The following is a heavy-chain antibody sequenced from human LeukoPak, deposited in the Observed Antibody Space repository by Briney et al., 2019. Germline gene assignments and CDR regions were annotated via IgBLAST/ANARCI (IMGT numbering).Heavy chain of an antibody. CDR2: ISGSGDST. J-gene: IGHJ4*02. CDR3: ARSSGLGYYCSGDFCYRSLTD. Sequence: GGSLRXSCAASGFIFSSYAMGWVRQAPGKGLEWVSVISGSGDSTCYADSAKGRFTISRDNSKNTLYLQVKSLRAEDTAVYYCARSSGLGYYCSGDFCYRSLTDWGRGTLVTVSS. CDR1: GFIFSSYA. V-gene: IGHV3-23*01. D-gene: IGHD2-21*01.